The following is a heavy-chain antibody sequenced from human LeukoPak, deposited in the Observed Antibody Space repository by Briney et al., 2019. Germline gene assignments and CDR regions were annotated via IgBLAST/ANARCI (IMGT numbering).Heavy chain of an antibody. CDR2: MNPNSGNT. CDR3: ARGGTMVRGVIIRYWFDP. Sequence: ASVKVSCKASGYTFTSYDINWVRQATGQGLEWMGWMNPNSGNTGYAQKFQGRVTMTRNTSISTAYMGLSSLRSEDTAVYYCARGGTMVRGVIIRYWFDPWGQGTLVTVSS. D-gene: IGHD3-10*01. CDR1: GYTFTSYD. J-gene: IGHJ5*02. V-gene: IGHV1-8*01.